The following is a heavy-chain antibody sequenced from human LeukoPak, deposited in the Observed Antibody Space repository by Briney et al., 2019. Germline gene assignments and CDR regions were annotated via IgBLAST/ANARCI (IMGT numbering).Heavy chain of an antibody. Sequence: GGSLRISCAASGFTFSPSGMTWVRQAPGKGLEWVSTIATGSSHIFYADSVKGRFTTSRDDAKNSLYLQLHNLRTEDTGIYYCARDGPNWSRDCWGQGTLVTVSS. D-gene: IGHD7-27*01. J-gene: IGHJ4*02. CDR3: ARDGPNWSRDC. V-gene: IGHV3-21*01. CDR2: IATGSSHI. CDR1: GFTFSPSG.